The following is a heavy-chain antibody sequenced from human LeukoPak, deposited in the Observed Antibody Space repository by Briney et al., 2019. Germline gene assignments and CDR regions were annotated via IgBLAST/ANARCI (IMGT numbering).Heavy chain of an antibody. CDR2: IIPIFGTA. D-gene: IGHD1-26*01. CDR3: ARDSTTALYYYYYMDV. V-gene: IGHV1-69*13. CDR1: GYTLTELS. Sequence: GASVKVSCKVSGYTLTELSMHWVRQAPGQGLEWMGGIIPIFGTANYAQKFQGRVTITADESTSTAYMELSSLRSEDTAVYYCARDSTTALYYYYYMDVWGKGTTVTVSS. J-gene: IGHJ6*03.